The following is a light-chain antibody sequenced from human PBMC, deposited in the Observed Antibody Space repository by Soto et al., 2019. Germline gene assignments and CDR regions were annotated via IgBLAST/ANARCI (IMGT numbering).Light chain of an antibody. CDR2: KAS. V-gene: IGKV1-5*03. J-gene: IGKJ1*01. Sequence: DIQMTQSPSTLSESVGDRVIITCRASQSISSWLAWYQQKPGKAPKLLIYKASSLGRGVPSRFRGSASGTEFPLTISSLQPDDFATYYCHQYNNYPWTFGQGTKVEIK. CDR1: QSISSW. CDR3: HQYNNYPWT.